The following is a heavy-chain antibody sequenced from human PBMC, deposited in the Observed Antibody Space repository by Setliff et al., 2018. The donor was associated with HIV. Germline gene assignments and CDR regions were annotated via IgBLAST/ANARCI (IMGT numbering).Heavy chain of an antibody. CDR3: APIDPFPHDYSNSSFDY. CDR2: IIPIFGTA. V-gene: IGHV1-69*13. D-gene: IGHD4-4*01. J-gene: IGHJ4*02. Sequence: EASVKVSCKASGGSFTSYTINWVRQAPGQGLEWMGGIIPIFGTANYAQKFQGRVTITADESTSTAYMELSSLRSEDTAVYYCAPIDPFPHDYSNSSFDYWGQGTLVTSPQ. CDR1: GGSFTSYT.